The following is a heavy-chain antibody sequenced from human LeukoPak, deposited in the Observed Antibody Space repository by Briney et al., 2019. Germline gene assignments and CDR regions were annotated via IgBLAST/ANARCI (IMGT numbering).Heavy chain of an antibody. V-gene: IGHV4-4*07. Sequence: SETLSLTCTVSRGSISNFYWSWVRQPAGKGLEWVGHVFTSGTTNYNPSLKSRVTMSIDTSKNQFSLKLRSVTAADTAVYYCARVTSRLGWFDPWGQGTLVTVSS. D-gene: IGHD1-14*01. CDR2: VFTSGTT. CDR1: RGSISNFY. CDR3: ARVTSRLGWFDP. J-gene: IGHJ5*02.